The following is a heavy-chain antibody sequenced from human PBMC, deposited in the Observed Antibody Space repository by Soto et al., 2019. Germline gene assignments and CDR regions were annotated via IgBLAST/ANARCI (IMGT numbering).Heavy chain of an antibody. D-gene: IGHD3-3*01. CDR2: IYPSDSDT. CDR1: GYNFAGYW. V-gene: IGHV5-51*01. Sequence: GESLKISCKGSGYNFAGYWIAWVRQMPGKGLELMGIIYPSDSDTRYRPSFQGQVTISADKSISSAYLQWSSLRASDTAMYHCARGGVSTRTFDYWGQGTPVTVS. J-gene: IGHJ4*02. CDR3: ARGGVSTRTFDY.